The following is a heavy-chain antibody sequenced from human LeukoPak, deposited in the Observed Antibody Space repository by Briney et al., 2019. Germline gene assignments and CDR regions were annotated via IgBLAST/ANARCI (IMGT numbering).Heavy chain of an antibody. CDR1: GFTFSTYW. V-gene: IGHV3-7*02. CDR2: IKQDGSEK. J-gene: IGHJ4*02. CDR3: ARSIVGLRRVDY. D-gene: IGHD1-26*01. Sequence: GGSLRLSCAASGFTFSTYWMSWVRQAPGKGLEWVANIKQDGSEKYYVDSVEGRFTISRDNAKNSLYLQMNGLRDEETAVYYCARSIVGLRRVDYWGQGTLVTVSS.